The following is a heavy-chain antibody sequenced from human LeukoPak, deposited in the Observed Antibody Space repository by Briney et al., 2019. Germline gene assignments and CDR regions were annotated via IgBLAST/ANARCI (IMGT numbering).Heavy chain of an antibody. V-gene: IGHV4-39*01. CDR2: IYYSGST. Sequence: SETLSLTCNVSGCSNSSSSYYWGWIRQPPGKGLEGVGGIYYSGSTYYNPSLKSRVTISVDTSKNQFSLKLGSVTAADTAVYYCARLVSGWFGELSHFDYWGQGTLVTVSS. CDR3: ARLVSGWFGELSHFDY. CDR1: GCSNSSSSYY. D-gene: IGHD3-10*01. J-gene: IGHJ4*02.